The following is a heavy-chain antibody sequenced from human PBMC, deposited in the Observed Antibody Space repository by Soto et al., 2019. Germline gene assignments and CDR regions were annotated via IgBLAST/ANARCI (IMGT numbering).Heavy chain of an antibody. V-gene: IGHV1-8*01. CDR2: MNPNSGNT. CDR1: GYTFTSYD. CDR3: ARTGSTNAFDI. D-gene: IGHD2-2*01. J-gene: IGHJ3*02. Sequence: QVQLVQSGAEVKKPGASVKVSCKASGYTFTSYDINWVRQATGQGLEWMGWMNPNSGNTGYAQKFQGRVTMARNTSISTAYMQLSSLRSEYTGVDYCARTGSTNAFDIWGQGTMVTVSS.